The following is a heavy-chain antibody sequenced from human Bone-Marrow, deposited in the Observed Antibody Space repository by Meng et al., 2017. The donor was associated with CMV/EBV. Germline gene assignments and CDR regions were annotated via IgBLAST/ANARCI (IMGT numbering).Heavy chain of an antibody. D-gene: IGHD6-6*01. CDR2: IYYSGST. J-gene: IGHJ6*02. Sequence: SETLSLTCTVSGGSISSYYWSWIRQPPGKGLEWIGYIYYSGSTNYNPSLKSRVTISVDTSKNQFSLKLSSVTAADTAVYYCARDLWYSSSYCGMDVWGQGTTVTVSS. V-gene: IGHV4-59*01. CDR3: ARDLWYSSSYCGMDV. CDR1: GGSISSYY.